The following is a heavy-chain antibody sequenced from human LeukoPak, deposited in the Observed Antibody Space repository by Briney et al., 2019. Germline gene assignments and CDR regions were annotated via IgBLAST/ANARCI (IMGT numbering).Heavy chain of an antibody. CDR1: GFTFSSYS. V-gene: IGHV3-48*02. Sequence: GGSLRLSCAASGFTFSSYSMNWVRQAPGKGLEWVSYISSSSSTIYYADSVKGRFTISRDNAKNPLYLQMNSLRDEDTAVYYCARDLLRVSDYWGQGTLVTVSS. CDR3: ARDLLRVSDY. J-gene: IGHJ4*02. D-gene: IGHD2-15*01. CDR2: ISSSSSTI.